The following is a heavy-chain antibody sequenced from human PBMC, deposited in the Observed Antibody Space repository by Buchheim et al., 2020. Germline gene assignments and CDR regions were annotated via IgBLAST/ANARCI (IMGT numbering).Heavy chain of an antibody. Sequence: QVQLVESGGGVVQPGRSLRLSCAASGFTFSSYGMHWVRQAPGKGLEWVAVISYDGSNKYYADSVKGRFTISRDNSTNTLYLQMNSLRAEDTAVYYCAKGGLQWLVPSAFDIWGQGT. CDR2: ISYDGSNK. CDR3: AKGGLQWLVPSAFDI. CDR1: GFTFSSYG. V-gene: IGHV3-30*18. D-gene: IGHD6-19*01. J-gene: IGHJ3*02.